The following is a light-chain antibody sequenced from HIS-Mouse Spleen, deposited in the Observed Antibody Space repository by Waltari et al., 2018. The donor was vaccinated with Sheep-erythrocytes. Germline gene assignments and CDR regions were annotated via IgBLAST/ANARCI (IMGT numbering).Light chain of an antibody. Sequence: QSALTQPPSPSGSPGQSVTTSCPGPSSDAGGYNYVPWYQQHPGKAPKLMIYEVSKRPSGVPDRFSGSKSGNTASLTVSGLQAEDEAGYYCSSYAGSNNWVFGGGTKLTVL. CDR2: EVS. CDR3: SSYAGSNNWV. J-gene: IGLJ3*02. CDR1: SSDAGGYNY. V-gene: IGLV2-8*01.